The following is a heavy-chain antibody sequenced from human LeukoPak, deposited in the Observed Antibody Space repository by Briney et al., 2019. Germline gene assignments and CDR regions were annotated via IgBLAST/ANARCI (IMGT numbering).Heavy chain of an antibody. CDR3: ARDIVVVPAAIRSYGMDV. D-gene: IGHD2-2*02. J-gene: IGHJ6*02. CDR1: GFTFSNYG. CDR2: ISSSGSTI. V-gene: IGHV3-48*04. Sequence: GRSLRLSCAASGFTFSNYGLHWVRQAPGKGLGWVSYISSSGSTIYYADSVKGRFTISRDNAKNSLYLQMNSLRAEDTAVYYCARDIVVVPAAIRSYGMDVWGQGTTVTVSS.